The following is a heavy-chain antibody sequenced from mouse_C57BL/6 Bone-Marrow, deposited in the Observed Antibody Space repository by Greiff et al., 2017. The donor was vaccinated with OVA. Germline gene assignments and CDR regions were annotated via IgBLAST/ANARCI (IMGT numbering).Heavy chain of an antibody. V-gene: IGHV2-9*01. J-gene: IGHJ4*01. D-gene: IGHD2-13*01. CDR3: AKLVTLGTEDY. CDR1: GFSLTSYG. CDR2: IWGGGST. Sequence: VKLVESGPGLVAPSPSLSITCTVSGFSLTSYGVDWVRQPPGQGLEWLGVIWGGGSTNYNSALMSRLSISKDNSKSQVFLKMNSLQTDDTAMYDCAKLVTLGTEDYWGQGTSVTVSS.